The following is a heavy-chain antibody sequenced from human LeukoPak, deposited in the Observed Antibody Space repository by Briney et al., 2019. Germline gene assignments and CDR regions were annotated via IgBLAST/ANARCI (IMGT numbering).Heavy chain of an antibody. CDR3: ARDLSSTPHWELDY. D-gene: IGHD7-27*01. CDR2: VNSNTAVA. CDR1: GYTFNDYF. J-gene: IGHJ4*02. V-gene: IGHV1-2*06. Sequence: ASVKVSCKTSGYTFNDYFIHWVRQAPGQGLEWMGRVNSNTAVAESEEKFQGRVTVTRDTSIRTVYMELFRLTSDDTAIYYYARDLSSTPHWELDYWGQGTLVTVSS.